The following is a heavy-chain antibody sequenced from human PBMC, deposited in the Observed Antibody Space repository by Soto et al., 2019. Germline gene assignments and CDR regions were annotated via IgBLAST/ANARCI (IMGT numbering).Heavy chain of an antibody. CDR2: VLPFLDVT. D-gene: IGHD6-13*01. J-gene: IGHJ4*02. CDR3: AREHSSSWRFDY. V-gene: IGHV1-69*04. CDR1: EDTFSIYT. Sequence: SVKVSCKTSEDTFSIYTLSWVRQAPGQGLVWMGRVLPFLDVTTYSQRFQGRVTITADRSTTTAYVELSSLRSEDTAVYYCAREHSSSWRFDYWGQGTLVTVSS.